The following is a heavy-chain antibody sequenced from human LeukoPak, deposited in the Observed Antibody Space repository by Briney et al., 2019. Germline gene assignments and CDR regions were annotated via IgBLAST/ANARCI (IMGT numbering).Heavy chain of an antibody. J-gene: IGHJ3*02. V-gene: IGHV4-59*01. Sequence: SETLSLTCTVSVGSISSYYWSWIRQPPGKGLEWIGYIYYSGSTNYNPSLKSRVTISVDTSKNQFSLKLSSVTAADTAVYYCARLRYFDWLILPDAFDIWGQGTMVTVSS. CDR2: IYYSGST. CDR3: ARLRYFDWLILPDAFDI. D-gene: IGHD3-9*01. CDR1: VGSISSYY.